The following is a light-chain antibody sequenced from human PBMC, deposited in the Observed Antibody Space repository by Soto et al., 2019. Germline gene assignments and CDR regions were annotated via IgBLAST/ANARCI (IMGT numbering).Light chain of an antibody. Sequence: QSALTQPASVSGSPGQSITISCTGTNSDVGNYNLVSWYQQHPGKAPKLMMYEVTKRPSGVSNRFSGSKSGNTASLTISGLQAEDEADYYCCSHAGSATWVFGGGTKVTVL. CDR2: EVT. CDR3: CSHAGSATWV. V-gene: IGLV2-23*02. J-gene: IGLJ3*02. CDR1: NSDVGNYNL.